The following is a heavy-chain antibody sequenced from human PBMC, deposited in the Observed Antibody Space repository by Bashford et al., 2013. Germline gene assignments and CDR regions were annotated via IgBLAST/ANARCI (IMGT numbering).Heavy chain of an antibody. CDR1: GASISSYY. D-gene: IGHD4-11*01. CDR2: MYTRGTT. V-gene: IGHV4-4*08. CDR3: ARVVTGMSVSDYYYYGMDV. J-gene: IGHJ6*02. Sequence: SETLSLTCIVSGASISSYYWSWIRQSPGKGLEWIGYMYTRGTTKYNPSLKSRVTMSVDTSKKQFSLRLTSVTAADTAVYYCARVVTGMSVSDYYYYGMDVWGQGTTVTVSS.